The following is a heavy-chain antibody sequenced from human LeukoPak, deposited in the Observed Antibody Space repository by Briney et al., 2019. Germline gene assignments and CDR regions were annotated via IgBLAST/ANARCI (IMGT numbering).Heavy chain of an antibody. CDR2: ISSNGGRT. Sequence: GGSLRLSCSASGFTFRSLAMHWVRQAPGKGLEYVSAISSNGGRTYYADSVKGRFTISRDNSKNTLYLQMSSLRPEDTAVYYCVNQISGWVYWGQGTLVTVSS. V-gene: IGHV3-64D*06. D-gene: IGHD6-19*01. CDR3: VNQISGWVY. J-gene: IGHJ4*02. CDR1: GFTFRSLA.